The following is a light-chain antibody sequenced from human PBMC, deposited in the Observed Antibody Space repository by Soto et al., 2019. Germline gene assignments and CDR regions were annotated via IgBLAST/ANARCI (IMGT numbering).Light chain of an antibody. J-gene: IGLJ1*01. CDR1: SSDVGGSNF. V-gene: IGLV2-14*03. CDR2: DVA. Sequence: QSVLTQRASVSDSPGQSITISCTGTSSDVGGSNFVSWYQQHPGKPPKLIIYDVANRPSGVSNRFSGSKSGSTASLIISRLQTEDEADYYCVSYTSSTTYVFGTGTKV. CDR3: VSYTSSTTYV.